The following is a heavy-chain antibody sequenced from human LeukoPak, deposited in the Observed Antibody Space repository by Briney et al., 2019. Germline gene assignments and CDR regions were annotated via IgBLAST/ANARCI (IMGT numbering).Heavy chain of an antibody. D-gene: IGHD1-7*01. CDR3: SYGQELFSDF. J-gene: IGHJ4*02. Sequence: DSVKVSCKASGYTFTDYYILWVRQAPGQGLEWMGWINPKSGDTNYAQGFQGRVTMTRDTSISTAYMELKRLKSDDRAVYFCSYGQELFSDFWGQGTLVTVSS. CDR1: GYTFTDYY. CDR2: INPKSGDT. V-gene: IGHV1-2*02.